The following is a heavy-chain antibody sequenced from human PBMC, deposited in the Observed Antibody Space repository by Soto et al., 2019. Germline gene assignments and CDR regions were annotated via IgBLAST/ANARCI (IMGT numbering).Heavy chain of an antibody. V-gene: IGHV3-48*01. CDR3: ARELDSSGWLRAEYFQH. CDR1: GFTFSSYS. Sequence: EVQLVESGGGLVQPGGSLRLSCAASGFTFSSYSMNWVRQAPGKGLEWVSYISSSSSTIYYADSVKGRFTISRDSAQNSLYLQMNSLRTEVTAVYYCARELDSSGWLRAEYFQHWGQGTLVTVSS. J-gene: IGHJ1*01. D-gene: IGHD6-19*01. CDR2: ISSSSSTI.